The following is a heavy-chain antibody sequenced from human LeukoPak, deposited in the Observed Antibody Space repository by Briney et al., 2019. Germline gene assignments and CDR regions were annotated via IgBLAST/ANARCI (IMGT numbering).Heavy chain of an antibody. D-gene: IGHD3-16*01. J-gene: IGHJ4*02. CDR3: ARDAGAGLDGGGSVDY. V-gene: IGHV4-38-2*02. Sequence: PSETLSLTCAVSGYSISSGYYWGWIRQPPGKGLEWIGTIYHSGSTYYNPSLKSRVTISVDTSKNQFSLKLSSVTAADAAVYYCARDAGAGLDGGGSVDYWGQGTLVTVSS. CDR1: GYSISSGYY. CDR2: IYHSGST.